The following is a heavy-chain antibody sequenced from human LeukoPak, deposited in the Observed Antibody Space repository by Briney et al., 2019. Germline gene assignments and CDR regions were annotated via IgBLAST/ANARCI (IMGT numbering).Heavy chain of an antibody. V-gene: IGHV3-7*01. CDR2: IKQDGSEK. D-gene: IGHD4/OR15-4a*01. Sequence: GGSLRLSCAASGFTFSSYWVSWVRQAPGKGLEWVANIKQDGSEKYYVDSVKGRFTISRDNAKNSLYLQMNSLRAEDTAVYYCARVHGYGANWFDPWGQGTLVTVSS. CDR3: ARVHGYGANWFDP. CDR1: GFTFSSYW. J-gene: IGHJ5*02.